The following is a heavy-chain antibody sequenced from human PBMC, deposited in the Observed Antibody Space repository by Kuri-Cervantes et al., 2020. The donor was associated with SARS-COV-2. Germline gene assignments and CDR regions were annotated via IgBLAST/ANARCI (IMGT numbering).Heavy chain of an antibody. D-gene: IGHD3-22*01. J-gene: IGHJ4*02. CDR1: GFTFSSYW. Sequence: ETLSLTCAASGFTFSSYWMNWVRQAPGKGLEWVASIKQDGSGQYYVDSVKGRFTISRDNSKNTLYLQMNSLRAEDTAVYYCARDGYDSSGYYLDYWGQGTLVTVSS. CDR2: IKQDGSGQ. V-gene: IGHV3-7*01. CDR3: ARDGYDSSGYYLDY.